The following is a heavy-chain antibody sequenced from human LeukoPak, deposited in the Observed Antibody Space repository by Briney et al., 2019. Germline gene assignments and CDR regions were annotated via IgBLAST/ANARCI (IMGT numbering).Heavy chain of an antibody. J-gene: IGHJ4*02. Sequence: GGSLRLSCAASGFTFSSYAMSWVRQAPGKGLEWVSTISGSGGSTYYADSVKGRFTISRDNSKNTLYLQMNSLRAEDTAVYYCARGRHDFWSGYYFEYWGQGTLVTVSS. V-gene: IGHV3-23*01. CDR2: ISGSGGST. CDR3: ARGRHDFWSGYYFEY. D-gene: IGHD3-3*01. CDR1: GFTFSSYA.